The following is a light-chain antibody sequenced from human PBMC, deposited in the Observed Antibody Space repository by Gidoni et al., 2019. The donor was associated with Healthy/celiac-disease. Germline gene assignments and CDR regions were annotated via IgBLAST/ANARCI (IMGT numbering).Light chain of an antibody. CDR2: GNS. J-gene: IGLJ2*01. Sequence: QSVLTQPTSVTGDPGQRVTISCTGSSSNSGAGYDVHWYQQLPGTAPKLLIYGNSNRPSGVPDRFSGSKSGTSASLAITGLQAEDEADYYCQSYDSSLSGVVFGGGTKLTVL. V-gene: IGLV1-40*01. CDR1: SSNSGAGYD. CDR3: QSYDSSLSGVV.